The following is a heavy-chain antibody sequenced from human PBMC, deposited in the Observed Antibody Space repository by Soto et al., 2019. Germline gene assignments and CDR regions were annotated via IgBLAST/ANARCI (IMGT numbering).Heavy chain of an antibody. J-gene: IGHJ4*02. CDR1: GFSFSSYA. CDR2: ISGSDGST. V-gene: IGHV3-23*01. CDR3: AKDRERDALYEDY. D-gene: IGHD2-8*01. Sequence: EVQLLESGGGLVQPGGSLRLSCVASGFSFSSYAMTWVRQAPGTGLEWVSVISGSDGSTYYADSVKGRFTISRDNSKNKLYLQMNSLRAADTAVYYCAKDRERDALYEDYWGKGTLVTVSS.